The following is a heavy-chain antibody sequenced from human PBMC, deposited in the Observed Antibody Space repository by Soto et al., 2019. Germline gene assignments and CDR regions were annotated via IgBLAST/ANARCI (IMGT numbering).Heavy chain of an antibody. V-gene: IGHV4-34*01. J-gene: IGHJ6*03. D-gene: IGHD2-2*01. CDR1: GGSFSGYY. CDR3: ARRGARYCSSTSCYRLYYYYMDV. CDR2: INHSGST. Sequence: SETLSLTCAVYGGSFSGYYWSWIRQPPGKGLEWIGEINHSGSTNYNPSLKSRVTISVDTSKNQFSLKLSSVTAADTAVYYCARRGARYCSSTSCYRLYYYYMDVWGKGTTVPSP.